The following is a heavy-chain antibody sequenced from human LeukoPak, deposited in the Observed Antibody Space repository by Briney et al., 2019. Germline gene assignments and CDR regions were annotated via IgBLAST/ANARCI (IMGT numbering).Heavy chain of an antibody. Sequence: GGSLSLSCAASGFTFSTYWMSWVRQAPGKGLEWVANIKQDGSEKYYMDSVKGRFTISRDNAKNSLYLQMNSLRAEDTAVYYCASRAHFWSGPGGWGQGTLVTVSS. D-gene: IGHD3-3*02. CDR2: IKQDGSEK. CDR1: GFTFSTYW. V-gene: IGHV3-7*01. CDR3: ASRAHFWSGPGG. J-gene: IGHJ4*02.